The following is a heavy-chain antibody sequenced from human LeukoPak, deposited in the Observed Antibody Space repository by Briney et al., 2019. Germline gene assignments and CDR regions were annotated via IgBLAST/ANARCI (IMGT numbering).Heavy chain of an antibody. D-gene: IGHD3-3*01. Sequence: PGGSLRLSCAASGFTVSSHFMSWVRPAPGKGLEWVSVLYDDGTTKYPDSVKGRFTISRDNSKNTLYLQMDSLRTEDTAVYYCTRELLYHYYEYWGQGTLVTVSS. V-gene: IGHV3-53*01. CDR3: TRELLYHYYEY. J-gene: IGHJ4*02. CDR2: LYDDGTT. CDR1: GFTVSSHF.